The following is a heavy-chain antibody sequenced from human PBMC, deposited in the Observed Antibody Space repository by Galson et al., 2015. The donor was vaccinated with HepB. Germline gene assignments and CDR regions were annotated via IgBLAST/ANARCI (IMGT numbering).Heavy chain of an antibody. Sequence: SLRLSCAASGFTFSSYGMHWVRQAPGKGLEWVAVISYDGSNKYYADSVKGRFTISRDNSKNTLYLQMNSLRAEDTAVYYCAKDPYPTIFGVVITLDYYYGMDVWGQGTTVTVSS. CDR1: GFTFSSYG. D-gene: IGHD3-3*01. V-gene: IGHV3-30*18. J-gene: IGHJ6*02. CDR2: ISYDGSNK. CDR3: AKDPYPTIFGVVITLDYYYGMDV.